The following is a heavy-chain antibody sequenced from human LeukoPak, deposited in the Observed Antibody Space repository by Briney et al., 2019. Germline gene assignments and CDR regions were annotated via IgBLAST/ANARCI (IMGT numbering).Heavy chain of an antibody. CDR2: ISSSSSYI. CDR1: GFTSSSYS. CDR3: ARDGPSSSYDY. V-gene: IGHV3-21*01. Sequence: GGSLRLSCAASGFTSSSYSMNWVRQAPGKGLEWVSSISSSSSYIYYADSVKGRFTISRDNAKNSLYLQMNSLRAEDTAVCYCARDGPSSSYDYWGQGTLVTVSS. D-gene: IGHD6-13*01. J-gene: IGHJ4*02.